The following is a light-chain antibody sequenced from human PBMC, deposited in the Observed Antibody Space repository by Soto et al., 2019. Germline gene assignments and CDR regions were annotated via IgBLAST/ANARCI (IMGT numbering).Light chain of an antibody. CDR2: GTI. CDR3: QQSDSFPLT. CDR1: QRFSTY. J-gene: IGKJ4*01. Sequence: DIQMTQSPSSLSASVGDRVTITCRASQRFSTYLNWYQEKPGKAPKVLIYGTITLQSGVPSRFSGGGSGTDFTLTISSLQPEDSANYYCQQSDSFPLTFGGGTKVE. V-gene: IGKV1-39*01.